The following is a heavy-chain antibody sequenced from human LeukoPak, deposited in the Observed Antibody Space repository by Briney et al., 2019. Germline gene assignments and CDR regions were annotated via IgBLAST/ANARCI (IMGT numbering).Heavy chain of an antibody. V-gene: IGHV3-23*01. CDR1: GFTFKTYA. CDR3: AKDAQGLVRGGIYFDF. Sequence: GGSLRLSCAASGFTFKTYAMDWVRQVPGKGPEWVSSMSGSGSSTDYADSVKGRFTISRDNSKNTLYLQMNSLRAEDTALYYCAKDAQGLVRGGIYFDFWGQGSLVTVSS. D-gene: IGHD6-19*01. J-gene: IGHJ4*02. CDR2: MSGSGSST.